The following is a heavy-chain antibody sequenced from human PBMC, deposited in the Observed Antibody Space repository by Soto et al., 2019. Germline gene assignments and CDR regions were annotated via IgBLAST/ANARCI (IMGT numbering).Heavy chain of an antibody. CDR2: ISYDGSHK. CDR3: AKGGAPRSWGRSSCHPAGAY. J-gene: IGHJ4*02. D-gene: IGHD2-15*01. CDR1: GFTFSNYG. Sequence: QVQLVESGGGGVQPRRSLRLSCAGSGFTFSNYGLHWVRQAPGKGLEWVAVISYDGSHKYYADSVKGRFTISRDNSNNMLYLQMDRLRAEDTAVYYCAKGGAPRSWGRSSCHPAGAYWGQGTLVTFSS. V-gene: IGHV3-30*18.